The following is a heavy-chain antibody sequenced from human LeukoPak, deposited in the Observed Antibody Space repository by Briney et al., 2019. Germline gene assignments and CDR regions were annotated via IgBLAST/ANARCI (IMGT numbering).Heavy chain of an antibody. V-gene: IGHV3-7*01. J-gene: IGHJ3*01. CDR2: IKGDGSEK. D-gene: IGHD1-26*01. CDR3: ARDRSYYGDAFDV. CDR1: GFTFENYW. Sequence: GGSLRLSCAASGFTFENYWMTLVRQAPGKGLEWVATIKGDGSEKFHVDSVKGRITISRDNANNSLSLQMNSLRVEDTAVYYCARDRSYYGDAFDVWGQGTKVTVSS.